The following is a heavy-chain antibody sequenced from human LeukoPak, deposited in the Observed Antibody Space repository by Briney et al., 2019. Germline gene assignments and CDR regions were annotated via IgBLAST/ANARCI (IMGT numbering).Heavy chain of an antibody. J-gene: IGHJ4*02. CDR1: GYTFTGYY. Sequence: ASVKVSCKASGYTFTGYYMHWVRQAPGQGLEWMGWINPNSGGTNYAQKFQGGVTMTRDTSISTAYMELSRLRSDDTAVYYCARDGYCSSTSCYREFDYWGQGTLVTVSS. D-gene: IGHD2-2*02. CDR2: INPNSGGT. V-gene: IGHV1-2*02. CDR3: ARDGYCSSTSCYREFDY.